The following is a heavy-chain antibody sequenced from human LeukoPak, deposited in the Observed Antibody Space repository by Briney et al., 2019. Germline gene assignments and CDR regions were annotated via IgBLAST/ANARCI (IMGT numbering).Heavy chain of an antibody. CDR2: ISSSSGYI. V-gene: IGHV3-21*01. D-gene: IGHD1-7*01. CDR1: GFTFSSYS. Sequence: GGSLRLSCAASGFTFSSYSMNWVRQAPGKGLEWVSSISSSSGYIYYADSVKGRFTISRDNAKNSLYLQMNSLRAEDTAVYHCARDLGITGTTTFDYWGQGTLVTVSS. J-gene: IGHJ4*02. CDR3: ARDLGITGTTTFDY.